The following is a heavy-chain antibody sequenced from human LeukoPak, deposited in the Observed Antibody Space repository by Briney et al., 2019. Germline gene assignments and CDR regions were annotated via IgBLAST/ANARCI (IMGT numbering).Heavy chain of an antibody. V-gene: IGHV3-30*01. CDR1: GFTFSNYA. CDR3: ARDSTYYYDSGSSGPHYFDN. CDR2: ISSGGTYE. Sequence: GGSLRLSCAASGFTFSNYAMHWVRQAPGKGLEWVSLISSGGTYEYYADSVKGRFTISRNNSKNTLYLQLNSLRAEDTAVYYCARDSTYYYDSGSSGPHYFDNWGQGTLVTVSS. J-gene: IGHJ4*02. D-gene: IGHD3-10*01.